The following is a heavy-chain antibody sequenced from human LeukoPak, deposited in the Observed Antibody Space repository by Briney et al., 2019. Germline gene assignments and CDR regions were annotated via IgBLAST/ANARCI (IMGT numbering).Heavy chain of an antibody. V-gene: IGHV4-4*07. CDR3: ARGIADPYSFDS. J-gene: IGHJ4*02. Sequence: SETLSLTCTVSGGSINFYYWSWIRQPAGKGLEWIGRIYSTGSTNYSPSLKSRVTMPVDKSKNQFSLNLSSVTAADTAVYYCARGIADPYSFDSWGQGTLVTVSS. CDR1: GGSINFYY. CDR2: IYSTGST. D-gene: IGHD6-13*01.